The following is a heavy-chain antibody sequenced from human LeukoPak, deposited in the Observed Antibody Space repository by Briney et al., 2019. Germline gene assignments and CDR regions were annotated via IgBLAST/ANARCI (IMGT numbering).Heavy chain of an antibody. Sequence: PGGSLRLSCAGSGFTFSSYAMSWVRQAPGKGLEWVSAISGSGGSTYYADSVKGRFTISRDNSKNTLYLQMNSLRAEDTAVYYCAAADTAMVTSGVGDYWGQGTLVTVSS. V-gene: IGHV3-23*01. CDR1: GFTFSSYA. J-gene: IGHJ4*02. D-gene: IGHD5-18*01. CDR3: AAADTAMVTSGVGDY. CDR2: ISGSGGST.